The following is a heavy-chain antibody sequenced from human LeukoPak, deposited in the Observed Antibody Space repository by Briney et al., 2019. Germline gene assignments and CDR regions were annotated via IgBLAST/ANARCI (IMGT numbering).Heavy chain of an antibody. D-gene: IGHD3-10*01. J-gene: IGHJ4*02. V-gene: IGHV4-59*01. Sequence: SETLSLTCTVSGGSISSYYWSWVRQPPGKGLEWIGYIYYSGSTNYNPSLKSRVTISVDTSKNQFSLKLSSVTAADTVVYYCARARGYGSGGFDYWGQGTLVTVSS. CDR3: ARARGYGSGGFDY. CDR1: GGSISSYY. CDR2: IYYSGST.